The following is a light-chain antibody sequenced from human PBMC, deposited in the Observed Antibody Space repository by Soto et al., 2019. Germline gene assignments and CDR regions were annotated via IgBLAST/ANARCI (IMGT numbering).Light chain of an antibody. Sequence: QSALTQPASVAGSSGQSITISCTGTTSDVGTYNYVSWYQHHPGKAPKLMIYEVSNRPSGVSNRFSGSKSGNTASLTISGLQTEDEADYYCSSYTSSSTYVFGTGTKLTVL. V-gene: IGLV2-14*01. CDR3: SSYTSSSTYV. CDR2: EVS. CDR1: TSDVGTYNY. J-gene: IGLJ1*01.